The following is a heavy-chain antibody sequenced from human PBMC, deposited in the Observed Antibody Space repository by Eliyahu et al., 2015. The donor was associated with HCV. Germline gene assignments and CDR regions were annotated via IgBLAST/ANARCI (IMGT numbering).Heavy chain of an antibody. D-gene: IGHD4/OR15-4a*01. CDR1: GGSFSADY. CDR2: ISQREGT. CDR3: ARGHRRQSRDYGLDFDY. Sequence: QVQLQQWGARLLKPSXTLSLTCTVYGGSFSADYWTWIRQAPGKGLXWIGEISQREGTNXRLSLTSRITISEDTSRKEISLKLSSVTAADTAVYYCARGHRRQSRDYGLDFDYWGQGILVTVSS. J-gene: IGHJ4*02. V-gene: IGHV4-34*01.